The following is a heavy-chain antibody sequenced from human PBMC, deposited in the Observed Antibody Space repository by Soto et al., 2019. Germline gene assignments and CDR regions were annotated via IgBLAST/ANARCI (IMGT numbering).Heavy chain of an antibody. D-gene: IGHD3-10*01. Sequence: QVQLQESGPGLVKPSETLSLTCAVSGASVSRIGFHWGWIRQPAGQGLEWIGSIYDAGTTFYNPSLKSRVTISADTSKNHFSLRLTSVTAADTAVYYCARRGSGHTFDYWGQGTLVTVSS. V-gene: IGHV4-39*01. CDR2: IYDAGTT. CDR3: ARRGSGHTFDY. J-gene: IGHJ4*02. CDR1: GASVSRIGFH.